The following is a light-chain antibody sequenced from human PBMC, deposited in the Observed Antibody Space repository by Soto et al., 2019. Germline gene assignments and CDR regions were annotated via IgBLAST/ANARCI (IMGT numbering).Light chain of an antibody. V-gene: IGKV1-12*01. Sequence: DIQMTQSPSSVSASVGDRVTITCRASQDINSRLAWYQQKPGKAPKLLIYCAFNLESGVPSRFIGSGSGTDFTLTITSLQPEDFATYYCQQADRLPRTFGGGTKVDIK. CDR1: QDINSR. CDR2: CAF. J-gene: IGKJ4*01. CDR3: QQADRLPRT.